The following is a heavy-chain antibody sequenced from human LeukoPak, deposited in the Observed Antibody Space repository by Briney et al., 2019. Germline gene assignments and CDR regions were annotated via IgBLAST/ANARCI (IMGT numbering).Heavy chain of an antibody. CDR3: ARGDYFDY. Sequence: GGSLRLSCAASGFIVSSNYMSWVRQAPGKGLEWVSIIYSGGSTYYADSVKGRFTIPRDNSKNTLYLQMNSLRAEDTAVYYCARGDYFDYWGQGTLVTVSS. CDR1: GFIVSSNY. J-gene: IGHJ4*02. CDR2: IYSGGST. V-gene: IGHV3-53*01.